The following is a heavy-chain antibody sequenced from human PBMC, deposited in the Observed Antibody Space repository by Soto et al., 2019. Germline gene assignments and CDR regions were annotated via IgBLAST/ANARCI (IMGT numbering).Heavy chain of an antibody. Sequence: SETLSLTCTVSGGSISSYFYIWVRQPPGKGLEWIGSVYYTGTTDYNPSLKSRVTISVDTSKTQFSLNLRSVTAADTAVYYCARDLAAVPRAFDYWGQGTLVTVSS. CDR3: ARDLAAVPRAFDY. CDR2: VYYTGTT. J-gene: IGHJ4*02. D-gene: IGHD6-13*01. CDR1: GGSISSYF. V-gene: IGHV4-59*01.